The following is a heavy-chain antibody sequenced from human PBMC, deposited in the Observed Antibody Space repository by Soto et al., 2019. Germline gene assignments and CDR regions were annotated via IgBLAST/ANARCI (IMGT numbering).Heavy chain of an antibody. D-gene: IGHD6-13*01. V-gene: IGHV4-59*02. CDR2: IHYNGNT. CDR3: AREGDGSRWFNYFDY. Sequence: EILSLTCTVSGDSVRSYSWSWIRQPPGKGLEWIGNIHYNGNTKYSPSLKSRVTMSVDTSKNHFSLKLISVTTADTAVYFCAREGDGSRWFNYFDYWGQGTQVTVSS. CDR1: GDSVRSYS. J-gene: IGHJ4*02.